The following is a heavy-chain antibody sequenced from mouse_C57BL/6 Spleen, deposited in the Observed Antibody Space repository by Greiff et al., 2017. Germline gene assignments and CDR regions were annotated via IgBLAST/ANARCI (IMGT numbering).Heavy chain of an antibody. CDR3: ARLASYWYFDV. V-gene: IGHV1-80*01. J-gene: IGHJ1*03. CDR2: IYPGDGDT. Sequence: VQLQQSGAELVKPGASVKLSCKASGYAFSSYWMNWVKQRPGKGLEWIGQIYPGDGDTNYNGPFKGKATLTADKSSSTAYMQLSSLTSEDAAVYFCARLASYWYFDVWGTGTTVTVSS. CDR1: GYAFSSYW.